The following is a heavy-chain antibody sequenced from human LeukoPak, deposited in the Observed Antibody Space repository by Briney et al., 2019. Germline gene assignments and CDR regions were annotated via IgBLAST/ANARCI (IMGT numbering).Heavy chain of an antibody. CDR2: IDRSGLIT. J-gene: IGHJ6*04. D-gene: IGHD5-18*01. CDR1: AFAFSTYA. Sequence: GGSLRLSCADSAFAFSTYAMTWVRQAPGKGLEWVSSIDRSGLITVYADSVKGRFTISRDNFKNTLYLQMNSLRAEDTALYNCAIIALDTDNMNVWGRGTTVTVSS. V-gene: IGHV3-23*01. CDR3: AIIALDTDNMNV.